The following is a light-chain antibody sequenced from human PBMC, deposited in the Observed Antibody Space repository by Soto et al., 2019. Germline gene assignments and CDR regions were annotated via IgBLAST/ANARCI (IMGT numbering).Light chain of an antibody. J-gene: IGLJ2*01. V-gene: IGLV2-23*01. Sequence: QSVLTQPASVSGSPGQSITISCTGTSSDVGSYNLVSWYQQHPGKAPKLMIYEDIKRPSGVSNRFSGSKSGNTASLTISGLQAEDEADYYCCSYAGSSTYVVFGGGTKVTVL. CDR1: SSDVGSYNL. CDR2: EDI. CDR3: CSYAGSSTYVV.